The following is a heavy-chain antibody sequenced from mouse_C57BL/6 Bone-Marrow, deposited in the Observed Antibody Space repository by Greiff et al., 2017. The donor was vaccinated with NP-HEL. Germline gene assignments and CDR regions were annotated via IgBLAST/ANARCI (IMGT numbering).Heavy chain of an antibody. D-gene: IGHD1-1*01. CDR1: GYSITSGYD. V-gene: IGHV3-1*01. CDR2: ISYSGST. CDR3: ARESTTAVATRGYFDV. J-gene: IGHJ1*03. Sequence: VQLKESGPGMVKPSQSLSLTCTVTGYSITSGYDWHWIRHFPGNKLEWMGYISYSGSTNYNPSLKSRISITHDTSKNHFFLKLNSVTTEDTATYYCARESTTAVATRGYFDVWGTGTTVTVSS.